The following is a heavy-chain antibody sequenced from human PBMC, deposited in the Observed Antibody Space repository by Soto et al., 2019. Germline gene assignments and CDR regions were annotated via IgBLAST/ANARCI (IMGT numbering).Heavy chain of an antibody. CDR3: ARERQSLEPGWFDP. V-gene: IGHV1-69*01. CDR2: IIPIFGTA. D-gene: IGHD6-19*01. CDR1: GGTFSSYA. J-gene: IGHJ5*02. Sequence: QVQLVQSGAEVKKPGSSVKVSCNASGGTFSSYAISWVRQAPGQGLEWMGGIIPIFGTANYAQKFQARVTMTADESTSTAYMELSSLRSEDTAVYYCARERQSLEPGWFDPWGQGTLVTVSS.